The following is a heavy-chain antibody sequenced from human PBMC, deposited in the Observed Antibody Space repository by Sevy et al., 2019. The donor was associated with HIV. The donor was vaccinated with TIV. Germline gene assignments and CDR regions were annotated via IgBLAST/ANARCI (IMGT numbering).Heavy chain of an antibody. CDR1: GFSFSSYG. CDR2: IQYDGSNK. CDR3: VKEGGGEGGDH. Sequence: GGSLRLSCAAFGFSFSSYGMHWVRQAPGKGLEWMSYIQYDGSNKDYAHSVKGRFTISRDNSKNTLYLQMNSLRVEDTAVFYCVKEGGGEGGDHWGQGTLVTVSS. J-gene: IGHJ4*02. V-gene: IGHV3-30*02. D-gene: IGHD2-21*01.